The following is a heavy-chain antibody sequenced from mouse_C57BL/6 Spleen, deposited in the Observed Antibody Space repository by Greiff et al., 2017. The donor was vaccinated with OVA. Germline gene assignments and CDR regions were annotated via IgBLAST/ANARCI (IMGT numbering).Heavy chain of an antibody. Sequence: VQLQQPGAELVMPGASVKLSCKASGYTFTSYWMHWVKQRPGQGLEWIGEIDPSDSYTNYNQKFKGKSTLTVDKSSSTAYMQLSSLTSEDSAGYYCARSGEGYSFDYWGQGTTLTVSS. J-gene: IGHJ2*01. CDR1: GYTFTSYW. V-gene: IGHV1-69*01. D-gene: IGHD2-3*01. CDR3: ARSGEGYSFDY. CDR2: IDPSDSYT.